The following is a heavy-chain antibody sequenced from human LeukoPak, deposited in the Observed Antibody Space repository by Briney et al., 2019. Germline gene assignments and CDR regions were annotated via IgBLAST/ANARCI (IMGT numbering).Heavy chain of an antibody. J-gene: IGHJ4*02. CDR1: GGSFEHYF. Sequence: SETLSLTCTVSGGSFEHYFWSWIRQPPGKGLEWIGYVYYSGSTDYSPSLKSRLTISADTSKNQFSLRLSSATAADTAVYYCASHRRSHGSEYWGQGTLVTVSS. CDR3: ASHRRSHGSEY. D-gene: IGHD3-10*01. V-gene: IGHV4-59*01. CDR2: VYYSGST.